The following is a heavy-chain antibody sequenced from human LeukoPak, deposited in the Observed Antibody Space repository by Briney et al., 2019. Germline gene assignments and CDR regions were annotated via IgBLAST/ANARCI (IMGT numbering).Heavy chain of an antibody. Sequence: VASVKVSCKASGYTFTSYDINWVRQATGQGLEWMGWMNPNSGNTGYAQKFQGRVTMTRNTSISTAHMELSSLRSEDTAVYYCARSTTVTTYYYYGMDVWGQGTTVTVSS. CDR2: MNPNSGNT. V-gene: IGHV1-8*01. D-gene: IGHD4-11*01. CDR1: GYTFTSYD. J-gene: IGHJ6*02. CDR3: ARSTTVTTYYYYGMDV.